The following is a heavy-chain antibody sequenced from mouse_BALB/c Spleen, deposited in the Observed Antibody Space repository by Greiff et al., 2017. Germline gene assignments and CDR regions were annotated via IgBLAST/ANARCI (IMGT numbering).Heavy chain of an antibody. Sequence: VPLQQSGAELAKPGASVKMSCKASGYTFTSYWMHWVKQRPGQGLEWIGYINPSTGYTEYNQKFKDKATLTADKSSSTAYMQLSSLTSEDSAVYYCARDTTVVGDYWGQGTTLTVSS. CDR1: GYTFTSYW. D-gene: IGHD1-1*01. CDR2: INPSTGYT. CDR3: ARDTTVVGDY. V-gene: IGHV1-7*01. J-gene: IGHJ2*01.